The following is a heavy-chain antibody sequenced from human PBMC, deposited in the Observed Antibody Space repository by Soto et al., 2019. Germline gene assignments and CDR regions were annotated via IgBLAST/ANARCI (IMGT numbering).Heavy chain of an antibody. V-gene: IGHV3-23*01. CDR1: GFTFSSYA. CDR2: ISGSGGST. CDR3: AKDWVVQVYYFDY. D-gene: IGHD2-15*01. J-gene: IGHJ4*02. Sequence: SLRLSCAASGFTFSSYAMSWVRQAPGKGLEWVSAISGSGGSTYYADSVKGRFTISRDNSKNTLYLQMNSLRAEDTAVYYCAKDWVVQVYYFDYWGQGTLVTVSS.